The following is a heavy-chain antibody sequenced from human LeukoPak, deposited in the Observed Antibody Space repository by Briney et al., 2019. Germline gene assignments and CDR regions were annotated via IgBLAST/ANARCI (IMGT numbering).Heavy chain of an antibody. J-gene: IGHJ6*02. CDR2: VWYDGNNK. Sequence: GGSLRLSCAASGFTFSSYGMHWVRQAPGKGLEWVAFVWYDGNNKFYGDSVKGRFIISRDNSKNTLYLQMNSLRAEDTAVYFCARDRRLFYYDMDVWGQGTTVTVS. D-gene: IGHD3-10*01. CDR1: GFTFSSYG. V-gene: IGHV3-33*01. CDR3: ARDRRLFYYDMDV.